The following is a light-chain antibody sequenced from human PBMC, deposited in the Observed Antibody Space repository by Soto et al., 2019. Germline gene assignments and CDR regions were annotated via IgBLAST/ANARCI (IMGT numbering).Light chain of an antibody. CDR3: SSYTSSSTDVV. J-gene: IGLJ2*01. CDR2: EVS. V-gene: IGLV2-14*01. Sequence: QSVLTQPPSASGSPGQSITISCTGTSSDVGGYNYVSWYQQHPGKAPKLMIYEVSNRPSGVSNRFSGSKSGNTASLTISGLQAEDEADYYCSSYTSSSTDVVFGGGTKVTVL. CDR1: SSDVGGYNY.